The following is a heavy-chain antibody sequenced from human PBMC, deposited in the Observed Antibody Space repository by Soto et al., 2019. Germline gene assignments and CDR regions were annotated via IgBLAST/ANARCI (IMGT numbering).Heavy chain of an antibody. CDR2: ISGSGGNT. V-gene: IGHV3-23*01. CDR3: AKTFYYDSSAYYRYFDY. CDR1: GFTFSSYA. J-gene: IGHJ4*02. Sequence: GGSLRLSCAASGFTFSSYAMSWVRQAPGKGLEWVSVISGSGGNTYYADSVKGRFTISRDNSKNTLYMQMNSLRAEDTAVYYCAKTFYYDSSAYYRYFDYWGQGTLVTVSS. D-gene: IGHD3-22*01.